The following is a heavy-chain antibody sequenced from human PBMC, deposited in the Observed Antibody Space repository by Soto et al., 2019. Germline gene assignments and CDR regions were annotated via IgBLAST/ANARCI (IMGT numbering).Heavy chain of an antibody. Sequence: QLQLQESGSGLVKPSQTLSLTCAVSGGSISSGGYSWSWIRQPPGKGLEWIGYIYHSGSTYYNPSLKSRVTIPVDRSKNQLSLKLSSVTAADTAVYYCASYKRKYYFDYWGQGTLVTVSS. CDR3: ASYKRKYYFDY. CDR2: IYHSGST. V-gene: IGHV4-30-2*01. J-gene: IGHJ4*02. CDR1: GGSISSGGYS. D-gene: IGHD1-1*01.